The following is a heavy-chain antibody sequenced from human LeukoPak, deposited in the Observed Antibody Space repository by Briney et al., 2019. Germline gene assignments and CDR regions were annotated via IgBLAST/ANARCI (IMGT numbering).Heavy chain of an antibody. CDR2: ISYDGSNK. CDR3: ARDLSSSSFDYFDY. Sequence: GRSLRLSCAASGFTFSSYAMHWVRQAPGKGLEWVAVISYDGSNKYYADSVKGRFTISRDNSKNTLYLQMNSLRAEDTAVYYCARDLSSSSFDYFDYWGQGTLVTVSS. CDR1: GFTFSSYA. V-gene: IGHV3-30-3*01. D-gene: IGHD6-6*01. J-gene: IGHJ4*02.